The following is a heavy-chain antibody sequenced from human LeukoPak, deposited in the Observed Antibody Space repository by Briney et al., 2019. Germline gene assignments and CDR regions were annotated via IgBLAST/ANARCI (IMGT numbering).Heavy chain of an antibody. CDR2: ISATGGTI. V-gene: IGHV3-48*03. J-gene: IGHJ4*02. D-gene: IGHD1-26*01. Sequence: GGSLRLSCAASGFTFSSKGMNWVGQAPGKGLEGVSYISATGGTIYYADSVKGRFTISRDNAKNSLYLQMNSLRAEDTAIYYCVRDRGTYRPIDYWGQGTLVTVSS. CDR1: GFTFSSKG. CDR3: VRDRGTYRPIDY.